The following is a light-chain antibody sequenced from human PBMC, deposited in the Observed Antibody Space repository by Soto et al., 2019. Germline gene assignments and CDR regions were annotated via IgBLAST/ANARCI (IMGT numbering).Light chain of an antibody. CDR1: QRVLYSSNNKHY. J-gene: IGKJ1*01. CDR3: QQYYSTPWT. Sequence: DIVMTQSPDSLAVSLGERATINCKSSQRVLYSSNNKHYLACYQQKPGQPPKLLIYWASTRESGVPDRFSGSGSWTDFTLTISSLQAEYVAVYYCQQYYSTPWTFGQGTKVEIK. V-gene: IGKV4-1*01. CDR2: WAS.